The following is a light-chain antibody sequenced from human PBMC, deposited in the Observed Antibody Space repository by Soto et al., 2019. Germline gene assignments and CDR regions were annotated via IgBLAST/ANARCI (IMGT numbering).Light chain of an antibody. CDR1: QSISNY. J-gene: IGKJ1*01. CDR3: HQSFTPLCT. Sequence: DIQMTQSPSSLSASVGDRATITCRASQSISNYLNWYQQKPAKAAKLLIYAASSIQSGVPSSFSGSGSETDFTTTISSLQPDDAATYYCHQSFTPLCTFGQGTKVEV. CDR2: AAS. V-gene: IGKV1-39*01.